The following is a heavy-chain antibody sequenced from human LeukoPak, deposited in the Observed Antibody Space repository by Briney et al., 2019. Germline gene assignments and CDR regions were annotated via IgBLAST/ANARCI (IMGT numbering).Heavy chain of an antibody. J-gene: IGHJ4*02. V-gene: IGHV4-39*01. CDR3: ARHRDTAMFDY. CDR2: IYHSGST. CDR1: GGSISSSSYY. D-gene: IGHD5-18*01. Sequence: SETLSLTCTVSGGSISSSSYYWGWIRQPPGKGLEWIGSIYHSGSTYYNPSLKSRVTISVDTSKNQFSLKLSSVTAADTAVYYCARHRDTAMFDYWGQGTLVTVSS.